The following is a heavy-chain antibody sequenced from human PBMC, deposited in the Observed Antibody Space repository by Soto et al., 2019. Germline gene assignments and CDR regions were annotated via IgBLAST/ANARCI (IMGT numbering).Heavy chain of an antibody. J-gene: IGHJ5*02. CDR2: ISNSGAT. CDR3: ARGGSGWYNWFDP. Sequence: QVQLQESGPGLVKPSQTLSLTCTVSGGSISSDNYYWSWIRQPQGMGLEWLGYISNSGATYYNPSLESRRSISVALSMNHLSLTLTSVTAAETAVYYCARGGSGWYNWFDPWGQGTLVTVSS. V-gene: IGHV4-30-4*01. D-gene: IGHD6-19*01. CDR1: GGSISSDNYY.